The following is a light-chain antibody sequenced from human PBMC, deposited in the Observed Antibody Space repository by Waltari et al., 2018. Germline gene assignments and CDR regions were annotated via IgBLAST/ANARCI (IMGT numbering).Light chain of an antibody. V-gene: IGKV3-20*01. CDR1: QSVSSSY. CDR3: QQQTF. J-gene: IGKJ4*01. Sequence: EIVLTQSPGTLSLSPGERATLSCRASQSVSSSYLAWYQQKPGQPPRLPIYGASSRATGIPDRVSGSESGTDFTLTISRLEPEDFAVYYCQQQTFFGGGTKVEIK. CDR2: GAS.